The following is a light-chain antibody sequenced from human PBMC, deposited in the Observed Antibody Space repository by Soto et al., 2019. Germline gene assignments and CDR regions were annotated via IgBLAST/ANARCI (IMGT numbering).Light chain of an antibody. J-gene: IGKJ1*01. CDR1: QSVSSH. CDR2: DAS. Sequence: EIVLTQSPATLSLSPGERATLSCRASQSVSSHLAWYQQRPGQAPRLLIYDASNRATGIPARFSGSGSGTDFTLTISSLEPEEFAVYYCQQRSNWPPAFGQGTKVEIK. V-gene: IGKV3-11*01. CDR3: QQRSNWPPA.